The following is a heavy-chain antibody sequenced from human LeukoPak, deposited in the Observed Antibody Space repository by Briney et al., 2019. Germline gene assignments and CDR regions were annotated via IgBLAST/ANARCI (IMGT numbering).Heavy chain of an antibody. Sequence: PGGSLRLSCAASGFTLSNAWMNWVRQAPSKGLEWVSAISGSGGSTYYADSVKGRFTISRDNSKNTLYLQMNSLRAEDTAVYYCAKGHERYQLLFDYWGQGTLVTVSS. CDR2: ISGSGGST. CDR1: GFTLSNAW. CDR3: AKGHERYQLLFDY. J-gene: IGHJ4*02. D-gene: IGHD2-2*01. V-gene: IGHV3-23*01.